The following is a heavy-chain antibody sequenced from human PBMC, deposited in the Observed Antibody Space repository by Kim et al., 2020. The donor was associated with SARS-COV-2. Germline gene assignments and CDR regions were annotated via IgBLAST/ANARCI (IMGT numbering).Heavy chain of an antibody. D-gene: IGHD3-10*01. Sequence: GGSLRLSCAASGFTFSSYSMNWVRQAPGKGLEWVSSISSSSSYIYYADSVKGRFTISRDNAKNSLYLQMNSLRAEDTAVYYCAREATSYGSGSYHTTFDYWGQGTLVTVSS. J-gene: IGHJ4*02. V-gene: IGHV3-21*01. CDR2: ISSSSSYI. CDR3: AREATSYGSGSYHTTFDY. CDR1: GFTFSSYS.